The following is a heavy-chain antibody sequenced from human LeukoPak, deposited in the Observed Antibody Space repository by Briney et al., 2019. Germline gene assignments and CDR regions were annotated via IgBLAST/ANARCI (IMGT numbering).Heavy chain of an antibody. CDR2: IYPGDSDT. CDR3: ARHASHLAYCGGDCYSIGDY. Sequence: GESLKISCKGSGYSFTSYWIGWVRQMPGKGLEWMGIIYPGDSDTRYSPSFQGQVTISADKSISTAYLQWSSLKASDTAMYYCARHASHLAYCGGDCYSIGDYWGQGTLVTVSS. V-gene: IGHV5-51*01. CDR1: GYSFTSYW. J-gene: IGHJ4*02. D-gene: IGHD2-21*02.